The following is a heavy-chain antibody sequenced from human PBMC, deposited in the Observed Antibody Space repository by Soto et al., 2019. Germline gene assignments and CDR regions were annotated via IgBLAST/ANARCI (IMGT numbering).Heavy chain of an antibody. CDR2: ISTSSSNI. J-gene: IGHJ6*03. D-gene: IGHD2-2*01. V-gene: IGHV3-48*01. Sequence: EVQLVESGGGLVQPGGSLRLSCAASGFSFSYYGMNWVRQAPGKGLEWVSYISTSSSNIYYADSVKGRFTISRDNAKNSLSLQMHSLRAADTAVYYCARETSTGNYYMDVWGKGTTVTVSS. CDR1: GFSFSYYG. CDR3: ARETSTGNYYMDV.